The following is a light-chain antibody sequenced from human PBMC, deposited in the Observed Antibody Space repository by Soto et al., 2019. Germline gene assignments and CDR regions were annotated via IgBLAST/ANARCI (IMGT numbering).Light chain of an antibody. CDR2: RNN. CDR1: SSNIGNNY. J-gene: IGLJ2*01. Sequence: QLVLTQPPSASGTPGQRVTISCSGSSSNIGNNYVSWYQQLPGTAPKLLIYRNNQRPSGVPDRFSASKSGTSASLAISGLRSEDETDYYCAAWDDSLSGVLFGGGTKLTVL. V-gene: IGLV1-47*01. CDR3: AAWDDSLSGVL.